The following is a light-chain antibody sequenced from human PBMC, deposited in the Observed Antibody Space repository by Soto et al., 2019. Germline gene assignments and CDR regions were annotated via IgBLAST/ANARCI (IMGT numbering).Light chain of an antibody. J-gene: IGKJ1*01. CDR1: QSVSRY. V-gene: IGKV3-11*01. CDR3: QQRSNWTRT. CDR2: DAS. Sequence: IVLTQSPATRSLSPGERATLSCRASQSVSRYLAWYQQKPGQAPRLLIYDASNRATGIPARFSGSVSGTDGTITISSLQKEDGSVYYCQQRSNWTRTFGQGTKVDIK.